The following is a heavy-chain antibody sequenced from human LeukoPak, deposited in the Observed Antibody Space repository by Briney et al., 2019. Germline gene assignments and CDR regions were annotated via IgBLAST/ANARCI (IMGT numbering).Heavy chain of an antibody. CDR3: AKSDCGSAGCKLLNY. CDR2: IRYDGSNK. J-gene: IGHJ4*02. Sequence: GGSLRLSCAASGFTFSSYGMHWVRQAPGKGLEWVAFIRYDGSNKYYADSVKGRFTISRDNSKNTVSLQMNSLRVEDTAIYYCAKSDCGSAGCKLLNYWGQGTLVTVSS. V-gene: IGHV3-30*02. D-gene: IGHD2-21*01. CDR1: GFTFSSYG.